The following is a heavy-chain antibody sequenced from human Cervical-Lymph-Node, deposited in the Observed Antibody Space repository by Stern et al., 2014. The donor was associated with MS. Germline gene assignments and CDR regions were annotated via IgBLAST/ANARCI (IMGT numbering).Heavy chain of an antibody. V-gene: IGHV3-9*01. J-gene: IGHJ4*02. CDR1: GFNFDDYA. CDR2: ITSSGDES. CDR3: AKADCGGRCYIVDF. Sequence: EVQLVESGGGWVQPGRSLRLSCAASGFNFDDYAMHWVRQIPGKGLEWVAGITSSGDESDCAASIRGRFTVSRDNANNSLYLQLNSLRVEDTALYYCAKADCGGRCYIVDFWGQGTLVSVSS. D-gene: IGHD2-21*01.